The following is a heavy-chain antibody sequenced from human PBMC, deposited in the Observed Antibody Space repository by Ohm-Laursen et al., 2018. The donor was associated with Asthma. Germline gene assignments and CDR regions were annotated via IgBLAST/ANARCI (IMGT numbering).Heavy chain of an antibody. V-gene: IGHV4-59*01. Sequence: TLSLTCIVSGGSISVFNWSWIRQPPGKGLEWIGYVFDSGSTHYNPSLKSRVTMSLDMSKNQFSLKLSSVTAADTAVYYCARVRFYETGAYFETFDPWGQGTLVTVSS. CDR1: GGSISVFN. CDR3: ARVRFYETGAYFETFDP. J-gene: IGHJ5*02. D-gene: IGHD3-22*01. CDR2: VFDSGST.